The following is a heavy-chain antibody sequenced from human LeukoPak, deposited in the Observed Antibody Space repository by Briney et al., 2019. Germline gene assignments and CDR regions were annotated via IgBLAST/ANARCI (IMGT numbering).Heavy chain of an antibody. CDR2: IKQDGSEK. J-gene: IGHJ4*02. Sequence: GGSLRLSCAASGFTFSSYWMSWVRQAPGKGLEWVANIKQDGSEKYYVDSVKGRFTISRDNAKNSLYLQMNSLRAEDTAVYYCPRGPYSSSSTFDYWGQGTLVTVYS. V-gene: IGHV3-7*01. D-gene: IGHD6-6*01. CDR1: GFTFSSYW. CDR3: PRGPYSSSSTFDY.